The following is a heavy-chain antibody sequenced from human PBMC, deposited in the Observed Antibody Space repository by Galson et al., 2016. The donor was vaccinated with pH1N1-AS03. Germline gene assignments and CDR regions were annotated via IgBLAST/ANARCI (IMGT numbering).Heavy chain of an antibody. Sequence: SVKVSCKASGYTFSRYYMHWMRQAPGQGPEWMGVIDPSIGSTTYAQKFQGRVNMTRDTATTTAYMELRSLRSDDTAVYYCATYGSGSRGGFYYWGQGALITVSS. CDR2: IDPSIGST. J-gene: IGHJ4*02. D-gene: IGHD3-10*01. V-gene: IGHV1-46*01. CDR3: ATYGSGSRGGFYY. CDR1: GYTFSRYY.